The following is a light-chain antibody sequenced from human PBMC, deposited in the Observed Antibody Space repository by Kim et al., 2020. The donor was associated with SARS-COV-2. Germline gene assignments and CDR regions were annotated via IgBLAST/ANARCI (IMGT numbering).Light chain of an antibody. CDR1: SSSTGSDY. Sequence: GQTFDISCSGSSSSTGSDYVSWYPQLPGSAPKLLIYDNNKRPSGIPDRFSGSKSGTSATLGITGRQTGDEADYYCGTWDSSLSGYVFGTGTKVTVL. J-gene: IGLJ1*01. CDR2: DNN. CDR3: GTWDSSLSGYV. V-gene: IGLV1-51*01.